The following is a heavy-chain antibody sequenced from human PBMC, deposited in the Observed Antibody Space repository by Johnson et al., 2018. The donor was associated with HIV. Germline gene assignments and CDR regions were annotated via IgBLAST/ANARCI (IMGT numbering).Heavy chain of an antibody. V-gene: IGHV3-74*01. CDR3: AREGIYCTGGRCYVAAFDI. CDR2: LNSDGSSS. Sequence: EVQLVESGGGLVQPGGSLRLSCAASGFTLSSYWLPWVRPVPGKGPVWVSRLNSDGSSSAYADSVKVRFTISRAGAKNMLYLQMNSLRAEDTAVYYCAREGIYCTGGRCYVAAFDIWGQGTKVTVSS. J-gene: IGHJ3*02. D-gene: IGHD2-15*01. CDR1: GFTLSSYW.